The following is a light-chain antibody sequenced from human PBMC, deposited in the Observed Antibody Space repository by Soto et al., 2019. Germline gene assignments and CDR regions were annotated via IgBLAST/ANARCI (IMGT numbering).Light chain of an antibody. CDR3: QQLRMYPST. J-gene: IGKJ4*01. V-gene: IGKV1-9*01. Sequence: DIQMTQSPSTLSASIGDRVTISCRASQGIAIYLAWYQQKQGEAPKXLIYAASTLYGGVPSRFSGSGSGTDLAITITSLQAEDCETYYGQQLRMYPSTFGGGTKVDIK. CDR2: AAS. CDR1: QGIAIY.